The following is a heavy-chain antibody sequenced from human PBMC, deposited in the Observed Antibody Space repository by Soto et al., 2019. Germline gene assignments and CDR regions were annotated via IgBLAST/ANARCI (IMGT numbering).Heavy chain of an antibody. V-gene: IGHV3-23*01. CDR3: EKVSLGALSVTEHYDDGLDV. Sequence: GGSLRLSCAASGFAFSSYAMNLVRQSPGKGLEWVSSISVGGGTTYSADSVKGRVTISRDNSKNTLYLQMNSLRAEDTAVYYFEKVSLGALSVTEHYDDGLDVWGQGTTVTVSS. CDR2: ISVGGGTT. J-gene: IGHJ6*02. CDR1: GFAFSSYA. D-gene: IGHD1-26*01.